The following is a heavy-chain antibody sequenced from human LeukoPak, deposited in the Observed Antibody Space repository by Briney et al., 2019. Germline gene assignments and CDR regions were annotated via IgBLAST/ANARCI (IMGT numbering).Heavy chain of an antibody. CDR2: INHNGNVN. CDR3: VRLSVDDGATGYRPYDI. J-gene: IGHJ3*02. D-gene: IGHD4/OR15-4a*01. V-gene: IGHV3-7*03. Sequence: GGSLRLSCAASGFTFSSYWMNWARQAPGKGLEWVASINHNGNVNYYVDSVKGRFTISRDNAKNSLYLQMSNLRAEDTAVYFCVRLSVDDGATGYRPYDIWGQGTMVSVSS. CDR1: GFTFSSYW.